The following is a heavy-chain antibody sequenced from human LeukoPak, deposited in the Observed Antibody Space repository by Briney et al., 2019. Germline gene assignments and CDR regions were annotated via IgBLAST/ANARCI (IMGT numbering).Heavy chain of an antibody. CDR1: GYSFTSYW. J-gene: IGHJ5*02. Sequence: GESLKISCKGSGYSFTSYWIGWVRQMPGKGLEWMGIIYPGDSDTRHSPSFQGQVTISADKSISTAYLQWSSLKASDTAMYYCARLPGYGGNSGGYNWFDPWGQGTLVTVSS. D-gene: IGHD4-23*01. CDR3: ARLPGYGGNSGGYNWFDP. CDR2: IYPGDSDT. V-gene: IGHV5-51*01.